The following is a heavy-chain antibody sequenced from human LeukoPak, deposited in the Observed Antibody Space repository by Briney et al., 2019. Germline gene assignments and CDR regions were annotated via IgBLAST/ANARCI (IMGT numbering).Heavy chain of an antibody. V-gene: IGHV1-8*01. CDR3: ARGASLLWFGESYIPRAFDI. D-gene: IGHD3-10*01. CDR1: GYTFTSYD. J-gene: IGHJ3*02. CDR2: MNPNSGNT. Sequence: GASVKVSCKASGYTFTSYDINWVRQATGQGLEWMGWMNPNSGNTGYAQKFQGRVTMTRNTSISTAYMELSSLRSEDTAVYYCARGASLLWFGESYIPRAFDIWGQGTMITVSS.